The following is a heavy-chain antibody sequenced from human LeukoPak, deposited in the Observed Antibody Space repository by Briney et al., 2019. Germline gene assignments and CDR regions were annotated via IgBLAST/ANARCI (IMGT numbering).Heavy chain of an antibody. V-gene: IGHV3-7*04. J-gene: IGHJ4*02. CDR1: QFTFTSYW. CDR3: ARADYGGNLFFDY. D-gene: IGHD4-23*01. CDR2: IKQDGSEI. Sequence: PGGSLRLSCAASQFTFTSYWMSWVRQAPGKGLEWVANIKQDGSEINYVDSVKGRFTISRDNAKNSMLLQMNSLRAEDTAVYYCARADYGGNLFFDYWGQGALVTVSS.